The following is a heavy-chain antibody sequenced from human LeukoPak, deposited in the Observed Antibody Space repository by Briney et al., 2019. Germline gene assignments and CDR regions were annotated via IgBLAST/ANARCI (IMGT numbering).Heavy chain of an antibody. Sequence: PGGSLRLSCAASGFTFSSYAMHWVRQAPGKGLEWVAVISYDGSNKYYADSVKGRFTISRDNSKNTLYLQMNSLRAEDTAVYYCAKVGPASSSSIHYYMDVWGKGTTVTVSS. CDR1: GFTFSSYA. V-gene: IGHV3-30*04. J-gene: IGHJ6*03. D-gene: IGHD6-13*01. CDR3: AKVGPASSSSIHYYMDV. CDR2: ISYDGSNK.